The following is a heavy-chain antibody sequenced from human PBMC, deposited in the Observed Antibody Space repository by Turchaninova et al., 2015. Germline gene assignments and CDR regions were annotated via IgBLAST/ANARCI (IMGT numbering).Heavy chain of an antibody. V-gene: IGHV4-31*02. D-gene: IGHD4-17*01. J-gene: IGHJ6*03. CDR2: IYYSGST. Sequence: RWIRQHPGKGMEWSGYIYYSGSTYYNPSPKSRVTISVDTSKNQFSLKLSSVTASDTAVYYCARTSSGDYSRYYYYMDVWGKGTTVTVSS. CDR3: ARTSSGDYSRYYYYMDV.